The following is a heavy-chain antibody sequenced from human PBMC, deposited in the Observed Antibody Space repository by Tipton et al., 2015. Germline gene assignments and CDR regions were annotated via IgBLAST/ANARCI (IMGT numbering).Heavy chain of an antibody. CDR2: INDDGSEK. J-gene: IGHJ3*01. D-gene: IGHD3-10*01. V-gene: IGHV3-7*01. CDR3: ARDVNGGYYDL. Sequence: SLRISCAASGFTFRNYWMSWPRQAPGERLEWIGQINDDGSEKWYLDSMKGRFTISRDNARNSVYLQTNTLSAEDTAVNYCARDVNGGYYDLWGRGTTVSVSP. CDR1: GFTFRNYW.